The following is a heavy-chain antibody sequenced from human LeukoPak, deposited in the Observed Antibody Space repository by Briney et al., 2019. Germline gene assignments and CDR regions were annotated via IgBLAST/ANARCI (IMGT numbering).Heavy chain of an antibody. CDR3: AKVPGGSYYDRFDP. Sequence: PGGSLRLSCAASGFTFSNYAMTWVRQAPGKGLEWVSSIVGNAGGTYYADSVKGRFTISRDNSKNTLYLQMSSLRAEDTAVYYCAKVPGGSYYDRFDPWGQGTLVTVSS. CDR2: IVGNAGGT. J-gene: IGHJ5*02. V-gene: IGHV3-23*01. D-gene: IGHD1-26*01. CDR1: GFTFSNYA.